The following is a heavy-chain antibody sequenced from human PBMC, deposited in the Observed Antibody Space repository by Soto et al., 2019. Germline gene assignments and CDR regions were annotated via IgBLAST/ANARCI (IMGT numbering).Heavy chain of an antibody. D-gene: IGHD3-9*01. J-gene: IGHJ4*02. Sequence: EVQLVETGGSLIYPGGSLRLSCAASGFSVSGDTMNWVRQAPGKGLEWISAIYSGGNTNDAGSVKGRFTISRDTSKNTLYLQMNSLRVEDTAVYYCARHAWLENWGQGTLVTVSS. CDR2: IYSGGNT. CDR3: ARHAWLEN. CDR1: GFSVSGDT. V-gene: IGHV3-53*02.